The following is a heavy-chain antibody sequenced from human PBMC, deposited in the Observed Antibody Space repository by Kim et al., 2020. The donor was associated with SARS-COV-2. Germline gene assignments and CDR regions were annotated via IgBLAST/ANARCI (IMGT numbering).Heavy chain of an antibody. V-gene: IGHV3-23*01. CDR3: AKVPVPPLRYYYYYYMDV. J-gene: IGHJ6*03. Sequence: KGRFTISTDNSKNTLYLQMNSLRAEDTAVYYCAKVPVPPLRYYYYYYMDVWGKGTTVTVSS.